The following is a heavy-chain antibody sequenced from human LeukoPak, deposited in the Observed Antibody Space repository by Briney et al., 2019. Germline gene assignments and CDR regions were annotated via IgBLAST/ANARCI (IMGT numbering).Heavy chain of an antibody. CDR2: MSYSGST. D-gene: IGHD2-2*01. CDR3: ARDQLVPAAPPHFYYYYYGMDV. Sequence: PSETLSLTCTVSGGSISSGTSYFWAWIRQPPGKGLEWIGTMSYSGSTYYNPSLKSRVTISGDTSKNQFSLKLSSVTAADTAVYYCARDQLVPAAPPHFYYYYYGMDVWGQGTTVTVSS. CDR1: GGSISSGTSY. J-gene: IGHJ6*02. V-gene: IGHV4-39*07.